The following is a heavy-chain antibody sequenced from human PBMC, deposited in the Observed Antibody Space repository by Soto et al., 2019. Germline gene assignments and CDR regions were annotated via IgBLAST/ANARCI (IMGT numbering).Heavy chain of an antibody. CDR2: ISYDGYSK. V-gene: IGHV3-30*03. J-gene: IGHJ6*02. Sequence: GGSLRLSCAASGFTFSSYAMHWVRQAPGKGLEWVALISYDGYSKWYADAVKGRFTISRDNSNNTLFLEMNSLRGDDTAVYFCAAIREVDVWGQGTTVTVSS. D-gene: IGHD1-26*01. CDR3: AAIREVDV. CDR1: GFTFSSYA.